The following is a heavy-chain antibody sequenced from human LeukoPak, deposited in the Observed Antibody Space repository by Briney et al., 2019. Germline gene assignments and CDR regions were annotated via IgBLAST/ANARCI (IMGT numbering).Heavy chain of an antibody. CDR3: ARERTTIVSGTTIGAY. D-gene: IGHD4-11*01. V-gene: IGHV3-48*04. Sequence: GGSLRLSCAASGFTFSSYAMSWVRQAPGKGLEWVSYISSSGSTIYYADSVKGRFTISRDNAKNSLYLQMNSLRAEDTAVYYCARERTTIVSGTTIGAYWGQGTLVTVSS. J-gene: IGHJ4*02. CDR2: ISSSGSTI. CDR1: GFTFSSYA.